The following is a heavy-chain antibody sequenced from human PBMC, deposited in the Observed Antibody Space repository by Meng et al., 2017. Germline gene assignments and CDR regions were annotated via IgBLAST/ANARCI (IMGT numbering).Heavy chain of an antibody. CDR3: AERGYSYVNWFDP. CDR1: GGSFSGYY. Sequence: QVQLQQWGAGLLKPSATLSLTCAVYGGSFSGYYWSWIRQPPGKGLEWIGEINHSGSTNYNPSLKSRVTISVDTSKNQFSLKLSSVTAADTAVYYCAERGYSYVNWFDPWGQGTLVTVSS. J-gene: IGHJ5*02. CDR2: INHSGST. D-gene: IGHD5-18*01. V-gene: IGHV4-34*01.